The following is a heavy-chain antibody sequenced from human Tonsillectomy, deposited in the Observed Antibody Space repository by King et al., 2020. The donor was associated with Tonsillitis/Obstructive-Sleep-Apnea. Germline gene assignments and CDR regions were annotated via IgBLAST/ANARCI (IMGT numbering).Heavy chain of an antibody. CDR3: ARPGIAVTGTWAFDI. CDR2: IYYSGST. J-gene: IGHJ3*02. D-gene: IGHD6-19*01. Sequence: LQLQESGPGLVKPSETLSLTCTVSGGSISSSRYYWGWIRQPPGKGLEWIGSIYYSGSTYYNPSLKSRVTMSVDTSKGQFSLKLSAVTAADTAVYYCARPGIAVTGTWAFDIWAKGQWSPSLQ. CDR1: GGSISSSRYY. V-gene: IGHV4-39*01.